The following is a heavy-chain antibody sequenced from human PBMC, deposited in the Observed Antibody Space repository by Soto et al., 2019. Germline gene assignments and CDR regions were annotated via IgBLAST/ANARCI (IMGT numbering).Heavy chain of an antibody. D-gene: IGHD3-22*01. CDR1: GYTFTSYA. J-gene: IGHJ4*02. Sequence: ASVKVSCKASGYTFTSYAIHWVRQAPGQRLEWMGWINAYNGNTNYAQKLQGRVTMTTDTSTSTAYMELRSLRSDDTAVYYCARSMNLYYDSSGYYFPFDYWGQGTLVTVSS. V-gene: IGHV1-18*01. CDR2: INAYNGNT. CDR3: ARSMNLYYDSSGYYFPFDY.